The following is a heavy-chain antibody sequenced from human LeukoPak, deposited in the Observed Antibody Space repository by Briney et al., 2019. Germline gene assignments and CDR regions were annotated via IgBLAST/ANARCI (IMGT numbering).Heavy chain of an antibody. J-gene: IGHJ6*02. V-gene: IGHV5-10-1*01. CDR3: ASQRGYSYGWDYYYYGMDV. D-gene: IGHD5-18*01. CDR1: GYSFTGYW. Sequence: GESLKISCKGSGYSFTGYWISWVRQMPGKGLEWMGRIDPSDSYTNYSPSFQGHVTISADKSISTAYLQWSSLKASDTAMYYCASQRGYSYGWDYYYYGMDVWGQGTTVTVSS. CDR2: IDPSDSYT.